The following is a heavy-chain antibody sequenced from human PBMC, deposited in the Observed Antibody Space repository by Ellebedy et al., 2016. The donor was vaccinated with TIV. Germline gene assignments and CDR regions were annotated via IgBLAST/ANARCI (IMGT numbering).Heavy chain of an antibody. J-gene: IGHJ2*01. CDR2: TYYRSTWYY. CDR1: GDSVSSNSAA. D-gene: IGHD3-22*01. Sequence: SQTLSLTXXISGDSVSSNSAAWNWVRQSPSRGLEWLGRTYYRSTWYYDYAVSVKSRININPDTSQNQFSLQLNSVTPEDTAVYYCARDLGYYDSSAQRGDLDWYFDLWGRGTLVTVSS. V-gene: IGHV6-1*01. CDR3: ARDLGYYDSSAQRGDLDWYFDL.